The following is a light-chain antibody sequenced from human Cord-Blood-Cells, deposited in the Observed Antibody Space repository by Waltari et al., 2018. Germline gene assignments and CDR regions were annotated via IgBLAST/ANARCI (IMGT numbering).Light chain of an antibody. CDR2: DAS. CDR3: QQRSNWPLT. CDR1: QSVSSY. V-gene: IGKV3-11*01. Sequence: EIVLTQSPATLSLPPVERATLSCRASQSVSSYLAWYQQKPGQAPRLLNYDASNRATGIPARFSGSGSGTDFTLTISSLEPEDFAVYDCQQRSNWPLTFGGGTKVEIK. J-gene: IGKJ4*01.